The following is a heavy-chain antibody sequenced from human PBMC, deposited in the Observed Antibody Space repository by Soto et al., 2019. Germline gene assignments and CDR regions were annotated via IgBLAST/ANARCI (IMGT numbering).Heavy chain of an antibody. V-gene: IGHV3-23*01. J-gene: IGHJ6*02. CDR3: ARVQCTGGSCFSSYYYYYGMDV. D-gene: IGHD2-15*01. Sequence: GGSLRLSCAASGFTFTSYAMIWVRQAPGKGLEWVSAISGSGGSTYYADSVKGRFTTSRDNSKNTVYLQMNSLRAEDTAVYYCARVQCTGGSCFSSYYYYYGMDVWGQGTTVTVSS. CDR1: GFTFTSYA. CDR2: ISGSGGST.